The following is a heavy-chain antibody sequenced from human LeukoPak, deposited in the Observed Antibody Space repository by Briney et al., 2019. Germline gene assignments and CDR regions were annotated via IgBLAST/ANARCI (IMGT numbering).Heavy chain of an antibody. V-gene: IGHV4-31*03. CDR1: GASFNSYY. CDR3: ARVPRRDSGYDFIDY. CDR2: IYYSGST. Sequence: SETLSLTCTVYGASFNSYYWTWIRQHPGKGLEWIGYIYYSGSTYYNPSLKSRVTISVDTSKNQFSLKLSSVTAADTAVYYCARVPRRDSGYDFIDYWGQGTLVTVSS. D-gene: IGHD5-12*01. J-gene: IGHJ4*02.